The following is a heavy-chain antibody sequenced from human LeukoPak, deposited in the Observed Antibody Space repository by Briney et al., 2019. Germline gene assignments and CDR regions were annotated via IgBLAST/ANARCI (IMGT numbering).Heavy chain of an antibody. CDR3: ARGGSNYDILTGYSYFDY. Sequence: AGGSLRLSCAASGFTFSSYSMNWVRQAPGKGLEWVSSISSSSSYIYYADSVKGRFTISRDNAKNSLYLQMNSLRAEDTAVYYCARGGSNYDILTGYSYFDYWGQGTLVTVSS. V-gene: IGHV3-21*01. CDR1: GFTFSSYS. J-gene: IGHJ4*02. CDR2: ISSSSSYI. D-gene: IGHD3-9*01.